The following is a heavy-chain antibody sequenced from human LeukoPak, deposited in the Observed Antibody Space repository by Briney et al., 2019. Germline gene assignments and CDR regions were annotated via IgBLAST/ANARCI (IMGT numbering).Heavy chain of an antibody. Sequence: GRSLRLSCAASGFTFSSYAMHWVRQAPGKGLEYVSAISSNGGSTYYADSVKGRFTISRDNSKNTLYLQMSSLRAEDTAVYYCVKGRIAVAGPFDPWGQGTLVTVSS. CDR1: GFTFSSYA. CDR2: ISSNGGST. D-gene: IGHD6-19*01. V-gene: IGHV3-64D*06. CDR3: VKGRIAVAGPFDP. J-gene: IGHJ5*02.